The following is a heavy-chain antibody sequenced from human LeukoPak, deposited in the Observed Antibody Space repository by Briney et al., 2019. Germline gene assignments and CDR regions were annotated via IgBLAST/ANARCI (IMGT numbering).Heavy chain of an antibody. Sequence: GGSLRLSCAASGFTFSSFWMSWVRQAPGKGLEWVANIKRDGSDKYYVDSVKGRFTISRDNAKNSLYLQMNSLRAEDTAVYYCARFDTGTPSTGFDHWGQGTLVTVSS. CDR3: ARFDTGTPSTGFDH. D-gene: IGHD1-7*01. CDR1: GFTFSSFW. V-gene: IGHV3-7*01. J-gene: IGHJ4*02. CDR2: IKRDGSDK.